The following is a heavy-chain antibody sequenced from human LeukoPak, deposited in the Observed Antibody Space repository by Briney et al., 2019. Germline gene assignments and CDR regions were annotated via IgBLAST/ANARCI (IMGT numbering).Heavy chain of an antibody. CDR3: ATGSSYPPGELDY. CDR2: IYYSGTT. V-gene: IGHV4-59*02. D-gene: IGHD1-7*01. J-gene: IGHJ4*02. CDR1: GGSVSNYY. Sequence: SETLSLTCTVSGGSVSNYYWSWVRQAPGKGLDWIGHIYYSGTTTYTPPLKSRVTMSLDTSKNQFSLRLSSVTAADTAVYYCATGSSYPPGELDYWGQGSLVTVSS.